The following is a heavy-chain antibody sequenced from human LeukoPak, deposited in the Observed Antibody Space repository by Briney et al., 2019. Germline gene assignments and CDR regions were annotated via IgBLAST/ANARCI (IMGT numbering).Heavy chain of an antibody. J-gene: IGHJ4*02. CDR3: ARGKYSSSSPFDH. CDR2: INHSGST. CDR1: GGSFSGYY. V-gene: IGHV4-34*01. Sequence: SETLSLTCAVYGGSFSGYYWSWIRQPPGKGLEWIGEINHSGSTNYNPSLKSRVTISVDTSKNQFSLKLSSVTAEDTAVYYCARGKYSSSSPFDHWGQGTLVTVSS. D-gene: IGHD6-6*01.